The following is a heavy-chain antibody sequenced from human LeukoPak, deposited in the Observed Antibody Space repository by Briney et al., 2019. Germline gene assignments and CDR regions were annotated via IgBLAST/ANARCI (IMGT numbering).Heavy chain of an antibody. V-gene: IGHV1-2*02. Sequence: ASVKVSCKASGYTFTGYYMHWVRQAPGQGLEWMGWINPNSGGTNYAQKLQGRVTMTRDTSISTAYMELSRLRSDDTAVYYCARFGPFHSSGYYRWGQGTLVTVSS. CDR2: INPNSGGT. D-gene: IGHD3-22*01. CDR3: ARFGPFHSSGYYR. J-gene: IGHJ5*02. CDR1: GYTFTGYY.